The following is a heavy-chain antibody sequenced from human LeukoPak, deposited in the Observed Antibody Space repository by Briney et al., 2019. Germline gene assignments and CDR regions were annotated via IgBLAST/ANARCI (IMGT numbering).Heavy chain of an antibody. CDR1: GFTFSSYG. D-gene: IGHD6-6*01. CDR3: AKDIAAHYYYYGMDV. Sequence: PGGSLRLSCAASGFTFSSYGMHWVRQAPGKGLEWVAVISYDGSNKYYADSVKGRFTISRDNSKNTLYLQMNSLRAEDTAVYYCAKDIAAHYYYYGMDVWGQGTTVTVSS. V-gene: IGHV3-30*18. CDR2: ISYDGSNK. J-gene: IGHJ6*02.